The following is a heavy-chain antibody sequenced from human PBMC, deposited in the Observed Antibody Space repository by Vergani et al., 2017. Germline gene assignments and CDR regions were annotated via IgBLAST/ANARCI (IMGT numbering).Heavy chain of an antibody. V-gene: IGHV4-59*01. Sequence: QVRLQESGPGLVKPSETLSITCSVSGGSMSGYYWSWIRQPPGKELEWFGYMYHSGRTNYNPSLETRFTISGDTSKNQFSLKLNSVTAADTAVYYCGRVADVYGLGSRLLDLWGQGILVTVSS. CDR2: MYHSGRT. J-gene: IGHJ5*02. CDR3: GRVADVYGLGSRLLDL. D-gene: IGHD3-10*01. CDR1: GGSMSGYY.